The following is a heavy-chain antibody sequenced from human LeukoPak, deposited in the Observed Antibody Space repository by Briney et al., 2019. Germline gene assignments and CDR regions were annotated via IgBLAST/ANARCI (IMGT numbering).Heavy chain of an antibody. Sequence: SETLSLTCTVSGGSISNYYWSWIRQPPGKGLEWIGYIYYSGSTKYNPSLKSRVTISVDTSKNQFSLKLTSVTAADTAVYSYARHDGGSYGNWFDPWGQGTLVTVSS. CDR1: GGSISNYY. D-gene: IGHD1-26*01. V-gene: IGHV4-59*08. CDR3: ARHDGGSYGNWFDP. CDR2: IYYSGST. J-gene: IGHJ5*02.